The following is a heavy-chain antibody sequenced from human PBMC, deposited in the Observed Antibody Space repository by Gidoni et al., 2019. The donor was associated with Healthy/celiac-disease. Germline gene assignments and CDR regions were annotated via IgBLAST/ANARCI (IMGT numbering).Heavy chain of an antibody. Sequence: EVQLVQSGAEVKKPGESLRISCKGSGYSFTSYWISWVRQMPGKGREWMVRIDPSDSYTNYSPSFQGHVTISADKSISTAYLQWSSLKASDTAMYYCASRYWGALRPGSGVGGMDVWGQGTTVTVSS. D-gene: IGHD7-27*01. CDR3: ASRYWGALRPGSGVGGMDV. J-gene: IGHJ6*02. V-gene: IGHV5-10-1*03. CDR2: IDPSDSYT. CDR1: GYSFTSYW.